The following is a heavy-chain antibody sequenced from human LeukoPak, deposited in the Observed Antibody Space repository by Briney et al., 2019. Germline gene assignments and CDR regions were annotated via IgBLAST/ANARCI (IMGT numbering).Heavy chain of an antibody. CDR2: IIPIFGTA. V-gene: IGHV1-69*06. Sequence: GASVKVSCKASGGTFSSYAISWVRQAPGQGLEWMGGIIPIFGTANYAQKFQGRVTITADKSTSTAYMELSSLRSEDTAVYYCALEDLSSSWKYFDYWGQGTLVTVSS. CDR3: ALEDLSSSWKYFDY. CDR1: GGTFSSYA. J-gene: IGHJ4*02. D-gene: IGHD6-13*01.